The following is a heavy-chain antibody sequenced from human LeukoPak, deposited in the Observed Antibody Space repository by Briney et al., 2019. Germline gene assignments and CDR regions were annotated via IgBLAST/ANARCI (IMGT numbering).Heavy chain of an antibody. CDR3: AKEGGSGWSFFDY. Sequence: GGSLRLSCAASGFTFSSYSMNWVRQAPGKGLEWVSSISSSSSYIYYADSVKGRFTISRDKAKNTLFLQLNSLRADDTAVYYCAKEGGSGWSFFDYWGQGTLVTVSS. V-gene: IGHV3-21*04. J-gene: IGHJ4*02. CDR1: GFTFSSYS. CDR2: ISSSSSYI. D-gene: IGHD6-19*01.